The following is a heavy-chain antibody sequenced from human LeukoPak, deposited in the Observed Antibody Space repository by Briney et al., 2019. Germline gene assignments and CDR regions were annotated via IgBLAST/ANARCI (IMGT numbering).Heavy chain of an antibody. CDR1: RFTLSSFA. V-gene: IGHV3-23*01. CDR3: AKSTLDCSGGTCYSSPFDY. J-gene: IGHJ4*02. D-gene: IGHD2-15*01. CDR2: ISGSGTNT. Sequence: GGSLRLSCAASRFTLSSFAMSWVRQAPRKGLEWVSAISGSGTNTYYADSVRGRFTISRDNSKNTLYLQMNSLRAEDTAVYYCAKSTLDCSGGTCYSSPFDYWGQGTLVTVSS.